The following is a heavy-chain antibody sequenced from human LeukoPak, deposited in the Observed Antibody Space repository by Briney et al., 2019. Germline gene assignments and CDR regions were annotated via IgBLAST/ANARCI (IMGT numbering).Heavy chain of an antibody. V-gene: IGHV1-18*01. CDR2: ISAYNGNT. D-gene: IGHD4-17*01. CDR1: VYTFTIYG. J-gene: IGHJ4*02. CDR3: ASYGDEPLSFDY. Sequence: GASVTVSFTASVYTFTIYGISWVRHAPGQGLEWRGWISAYNGNTNYAQKLQGRVTMTTDTSTSTAYMELRSLRSDDTAVYYCASYGDEPLSFDYWGQGTLVPVSS.